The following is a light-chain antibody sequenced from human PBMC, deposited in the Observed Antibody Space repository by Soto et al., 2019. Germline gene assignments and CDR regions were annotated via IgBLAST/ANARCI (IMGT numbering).Light chain of an antibody. CDR1: TSNIGAGFD. J-gene: IGLJ3*02. CDR2: NND. V-gene: IGLV1-44*01. CDR3: AAWDDSLNGPV. Sequence: QSVLTQPPSVSGAPGQRVTISCTGSTSNIGAGFDVHWYQQLPGTAPKLLIYNNDQRPSGVPGRYSGSKSGTSASLAISGLQSEDEADYYCAAWDDSLNGPVFGGGTKVTVL.